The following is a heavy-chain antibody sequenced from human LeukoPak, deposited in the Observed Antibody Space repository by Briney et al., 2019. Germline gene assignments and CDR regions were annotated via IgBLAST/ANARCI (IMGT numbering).Heavy chain of an antibody. CDR1: GGSISSYY. Sequence: SETLSLTCTVSGGSISSYYWTWIRQPPGKGLEWIGYIYYSGSTNYNPSLKSRVTISVDTSRNQFSLKLNSVTAADTAVYYCARLHLVSSGWHPMADSWGQGTLVTVSS. D-gene: IGHD6-19*01. CDR3: ARLHLVSSGWHPMADS. CDR2: IYYSGST. V-gene: IGHV4-59*12. J-gene: IGHJ4*02.